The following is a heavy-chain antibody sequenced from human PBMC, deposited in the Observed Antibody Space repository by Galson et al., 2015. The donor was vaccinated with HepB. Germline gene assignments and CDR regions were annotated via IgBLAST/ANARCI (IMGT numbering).Heavy chain of an antibody. CDR3: AKCETSSARGPFES. V-gene: IGHV3-23*01. J-gene: IGHJ4*02. CDR1: GFTFSNYA. Sequence: SLRLSCAASGFTFSNYAMRWARQAPGKGLEWVSGISGSGGSIYYADSVKGRFTISRDNSKNTLYLQMNSLRAEDTAVYYCAKCETSSARGPFESCGQGTLVAVSS. D-gene: IGHD3-22*01. CDR2: ISGSGGSI.